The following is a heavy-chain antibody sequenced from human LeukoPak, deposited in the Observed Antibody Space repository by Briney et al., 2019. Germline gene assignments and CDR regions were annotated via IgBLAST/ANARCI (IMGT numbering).Heavy chain of an antibody. CDR3: ASDPSNSSGRYWYIDV. CDR1: GYTFTRHG. Sequence: GASVKVSCKASGYTFTRHGFSWVRQAPGQGLEWMGWISGYNGDTIYAQKFQGRVTMTKDTATSTGYMELRSLRSDDTAVYYCASDPSNSSGRYWYIDVWGRGTLVTVSS. D-gene: IGHD6-19*01. CDR2: ISGYNGDT. J-gene: IGHJ2*01. V-gene: IGHV1-18*01.